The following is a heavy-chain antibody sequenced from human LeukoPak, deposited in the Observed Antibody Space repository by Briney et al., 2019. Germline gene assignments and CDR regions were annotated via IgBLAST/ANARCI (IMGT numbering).Heavy chain of an antibody. CDR2: TYYSGST. Sequence: SETLSLTCTVSGGSISSYYWSWIRQPPGKGLEWIGYTYYSGSTNYNPSLKSRVTISVDTSKNQFSLKLSSVTAADTAVYYCARDHYGDFFDYWGQGTLVTVSS. CDR3: ARDHYGDFFDY. V-gene: IGHV4-59*01. D-gene: IGHD4-17*01. J-gene: IGHJ4*02. CDR1: GGSISSYY.